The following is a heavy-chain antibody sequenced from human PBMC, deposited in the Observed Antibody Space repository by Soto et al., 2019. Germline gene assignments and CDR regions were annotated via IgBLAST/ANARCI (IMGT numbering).Heavy chain of an antibody. J-gene: IGHJ6*02. V-gene: IGHV4-59*01. CDR3: AREGVSSSWYNYYGMDV. D-gene: IGHD6-13*01. CDR2: VFYSGST. Sequence: SETLSLTCTVSGGSISSYYWSWIRQPPGKGLVWIGYVFYSGSTNYNPSLKSRVTISVDTSKNQFSLKLSSVTAADTAVYYCAREGVSSSWYNYYGMDVWGQGTTVTVSS. CDR1: GGSISSYY.